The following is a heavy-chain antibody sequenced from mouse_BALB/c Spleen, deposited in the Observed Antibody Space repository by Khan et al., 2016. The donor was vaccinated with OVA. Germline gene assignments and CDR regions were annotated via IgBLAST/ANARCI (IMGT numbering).Heavy chain of an antibody. CDR1: GFNIKDTY. D-gene: IGHD4-1*01. CDR3: ARDYWDVFAY. Sequence: VQLKQSGAELVKPGASVKLSCTASGFNIKDTYMPWVKQRPEQGLEWIGRIDPVNGNTKYDPKFQGKATITADTSSNTAYLQLSSLTSEDTAVYYCARDYWDVFAYGGQGTLVTVSA. V-gene: IGHV14-3*02. CDR2: IDPVNGNT. J-gene: IGHJ3*01.